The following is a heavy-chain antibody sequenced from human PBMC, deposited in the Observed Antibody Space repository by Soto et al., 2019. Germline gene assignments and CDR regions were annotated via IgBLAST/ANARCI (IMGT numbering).Heavy chain of an antibody. CDR3: ARDTASYFDSSGYYANYAFDS. J-gene: IGHJ3*01. Sequence: EVQLVESGGGLVKPGGSLRLSCAASGFTFSSYSMNWVRQAPGKALEWVSAISSSTGYIYYADSVKGRFTISRDNAKNGLYCQMSGLRDEDTAVHYFARDTASYFDSSGYYANYAFDSWASGRTLTVSS. D-gene: IGHD3-22*01. CDR1: GFTFSSYS. V-gene: IGHV3-21*06. CDR2: ISSSTGYI.